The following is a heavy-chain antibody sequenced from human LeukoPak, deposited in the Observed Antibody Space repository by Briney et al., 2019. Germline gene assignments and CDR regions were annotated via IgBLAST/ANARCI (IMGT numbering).Heavy chain of an antibody. D-gene: IGHD1-26*01. V-gene: IGHV3-21*01. CDR2: ISSSSSYI. J-gene: IGHJ4*02. CDR3: ARGNVGATIGY. CDR1: GFTFSSYW. Sequence: GGSLTLSCAASGFTFSSYWMHWVRQAPGKGLEWVSSISSSSSYIYYADSVKGRFTISRDNAKNSLYLQMNSLRAEDTAVYYCARGNVGATIGYWGQGTLVTVSS.